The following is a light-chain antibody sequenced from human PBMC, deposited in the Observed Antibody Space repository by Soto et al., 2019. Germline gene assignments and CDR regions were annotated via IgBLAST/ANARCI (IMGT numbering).Light chain of an antibody. CDR3: QQYNSYSLT. Sequence: DIQMTQDPSTLSASVGDRVTITCRASQSISSWLAWYQQKPGKAPKLLIYDASSLESGVPSRFSGSGSGTEFTLTISSLQPDDFATYYCQQYNSYSLTFGQGTKVDIK. J-gene: IGKJ1*01. CDR1: QSISSW. V-gene: IGKV1-5*01. CDR2: DAS.